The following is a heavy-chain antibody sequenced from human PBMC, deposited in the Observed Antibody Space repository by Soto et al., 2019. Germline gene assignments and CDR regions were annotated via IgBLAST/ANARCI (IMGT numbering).Heavy chain of an antibody. CDR1: VYSISLGYD. Sequence: PSETLSLTFSVSVYSISLGYDWGWIRQPPGKGLEWIGSIYHSGNTYYNPSLKSRVTISVDTSKNQLSLKLSSVTAADTAVYYCARARGYSYGYSIDYWGQGTLVPVSS. D-gene: IGHD5-18*01. J-gene: IGHJ4*02. CDR3: ARARGYSYGYSIDY. V-gene: IGHV4-38-2*02. CDR2: IYHSGNT.